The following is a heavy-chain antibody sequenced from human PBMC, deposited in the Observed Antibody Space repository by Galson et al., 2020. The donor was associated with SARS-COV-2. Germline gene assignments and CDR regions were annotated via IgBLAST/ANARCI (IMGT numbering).Heavy chain of an antibody. Sequence: GGSLRLSCAASGFTFSNAWMNWVRQAPGKGLEWVGRIKSKTDGGTTDYAAPVKGRFTISRDDSKNTLYLQMNSLKTEDTAVYYCTTKAVVPASTSYYYYGMDVWGQGTTVTVSS. D-gene: IGHD2-2*01. CDR2: IKSKTDGGTT. J-gene: IGHJ6*02. CDR1: GFTFSNAW. CDR3: TTKAVVPASTSYYYYGMDV. V-gene: IGHV3-15*07.